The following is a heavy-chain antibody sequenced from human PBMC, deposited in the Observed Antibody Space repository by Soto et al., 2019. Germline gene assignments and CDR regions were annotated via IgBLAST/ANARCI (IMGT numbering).Heavy chain of an antibody. J-gene: IGHJ4*02. CDR3: AKDPEVGALDY. V-gene: IGHV3-30*18. CDR2: ISYDGSNK. CDR1: GFTFSSYG. Sequence: GGSLRLSCAASGFTFSSYGMHWVRQAPGKGLEWVAVISYDGSNKYYADSVKGRFTISRDNSKNTLYLQMNSLRAEDTAVYYCAKDPEVGALDYWGQGTLVTVSS. D-gene: IGHD1-26*01.